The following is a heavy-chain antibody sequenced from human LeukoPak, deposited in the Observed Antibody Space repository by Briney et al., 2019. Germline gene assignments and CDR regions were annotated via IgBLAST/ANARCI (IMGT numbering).Heavy chain of an antibody. CDR3: ARDYGSGSYAAFDI. Sequence: PGGSLRLSCAASGFTFSSYWMSWVRQAPGKGLEWVANIKQDGSEKYYVDSVKGRFTISRDNAKNSLYLQMNSLRAEDTAVYYCARDYGSGSYAAFDIWGQGTMVTVSS. D-gene: IGHD3-10*01. CDR1: GFTFSSYW. J-gene: IGHJ3*02. V-gene: IGHV3-7*03. CDR2: IKQDGSEK.